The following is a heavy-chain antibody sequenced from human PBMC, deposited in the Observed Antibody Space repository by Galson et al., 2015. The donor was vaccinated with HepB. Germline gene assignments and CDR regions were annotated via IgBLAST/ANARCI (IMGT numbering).Heavy chain of an antibody. J-gene: IGHJ4*02. D-gene: IGHD6-13*01. Sequence: SLRLSCAASGFTFSNYAMSWVRQAPGKGLEWVSIISSGGGNIYYADSMRGRFTISRDNSKNTLYLQMNSLRAEDTAVYFCAKFRSNTWFIDYWGQGTLVTVSS. CDR1: GFTFSNYA. V-gene: IGHV3-23*01. CDR3: AKFRSNTWFIDY. CDR2: ISSGGGNI.